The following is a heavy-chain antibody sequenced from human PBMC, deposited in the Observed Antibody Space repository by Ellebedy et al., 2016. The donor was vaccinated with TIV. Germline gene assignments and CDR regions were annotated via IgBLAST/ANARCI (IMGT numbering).Heavy chain of an antibody. J-gene: IGHJ6*02. Sequence: AASVKVSCKASGYTFTGYYMHWVRQAPGQGLEWMGWINPNSGGTNYAQKFQGRVTMTRDTSISTAYMELSRLRSDDTAVYYCATSLRGYYYYYGMDVWGQGTTVTVSS. CDR3: ATSLRGYYYYYGMDV. V-gene: IGHV1-2*02. CDR2: INPNSGGT. D-gene: IGHD3-16*01. CDR1: GYTFTGYY.